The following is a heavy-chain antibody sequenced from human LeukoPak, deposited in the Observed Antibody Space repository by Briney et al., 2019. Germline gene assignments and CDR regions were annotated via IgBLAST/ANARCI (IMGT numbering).Heavy chain of an antibody. Sequence: GGSLRLSCAASGFDFSDYYMSWIRQAPGKGLEWVPHISNSGSTKYYADSVKGRFTISRDNAKYSLYLQMHSLRAEDTAVYYCARTTEGLDPWGQGTLVTVSS. D-gene: IGHD1-1*01. CDR2: ISNSGSTK. CDR3: ARTTEGLDP. CDR1: GFDFSDYY. V-gene: IGHV3-11*01. J-gene: IGHJ5*02.